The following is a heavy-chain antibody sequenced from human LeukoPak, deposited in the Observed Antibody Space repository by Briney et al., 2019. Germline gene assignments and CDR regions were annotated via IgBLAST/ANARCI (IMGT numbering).Heavy chain of an antibody. D-gene: IGHD3-16*02. CDR3: STDDYIWGTYRYFYAY. Sequence: PGGSLRLSCAAPGFTFNYAWMSWVRQVPGKGLEWVGQTVSEIDGGTTDYATPVKGRFTISRDDSKSTLSLQMNDLKTEDTGVYYCSTDDYIWGTYRYFYAYWGQGTLVTVSS. CDR1: GFTFNYAW. J-gene: IGHJ4*02. V-gene: IGHV3-15*04. CDR2: TVSEIDGGTT.